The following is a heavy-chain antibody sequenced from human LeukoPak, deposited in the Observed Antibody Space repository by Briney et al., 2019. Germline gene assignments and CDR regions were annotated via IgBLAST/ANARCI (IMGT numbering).Heavy chain of an antibody. J-gene: IGHJ5*02. CDR2: INPNSGGT. CDR1: GYTFTGYY. CDR3: ARGSQVPAAMLTFDP. V-gene: IGHV1-2*02. D-gene: IGHD2-2*01. Sequence: ASVKVSCKASGYTFTGYYMHWVRQAPGQGLEWMGWINPNSGGTNYAQKFQGRVTMTRDTSISTAYMELSRLRSDDTAVYYCARGSQVPAAMLTFDPWGQGTLVTVSS.